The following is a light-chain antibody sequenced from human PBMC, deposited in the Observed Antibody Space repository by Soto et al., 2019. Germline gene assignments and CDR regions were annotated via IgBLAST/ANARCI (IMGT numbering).Light chain of an antibody. J-gene: IGKJ4*01. CDR2: DAS. CDR3: QQYNTWHPLT. CDR1: QSVSIN. Sequence: EIVMAQSPGTLSVSPGERATLSCRASQSVSINLAWYQQKPGQAPRLLIYDASTRATGIPARFSGSGSGTEFTLTISSLQSKDFAVYYCQQYNTWHPLTLGAGPKVDIK. V-gene: IGKV3D-15*01.